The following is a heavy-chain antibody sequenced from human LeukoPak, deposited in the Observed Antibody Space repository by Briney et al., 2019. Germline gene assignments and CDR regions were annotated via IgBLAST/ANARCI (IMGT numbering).Heavy chain of an antibody. CDR1: GYTFTGYY. V-gene: IGHV1-24*01. J-gene: IGHJ3*02. CDR2: FDPEDGET. D-gene: IGHD5-18*01. CDR3: ATDGYSYIADAFDI. Sequence: ASVKVSCKASGYTFTGYYMHWVRQAPGQGLEWMGGFDPEDGETIYAQKFQGRVTMTEDTSTDTAYMELSSLRSEDTAVYYCATDGYSYIADAFDIWGQGTMVTVSS.